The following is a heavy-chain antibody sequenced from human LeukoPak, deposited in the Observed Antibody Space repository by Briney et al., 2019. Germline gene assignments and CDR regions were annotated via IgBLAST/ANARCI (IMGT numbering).Heavy chain of an antibody. CDR3: ARGSTYYDSSGQVPFDY. J-gene: IGHJ4*02. Sequence: GGSLRLSCGASGVTFSSYSMNWVRQAPGKGLEWGSHISGSSSTIYYADSVKGRFTISRDNGKNTLYLQMNSLRAEDTAVYYCARGSTYYDSSGQVPFDYWGQGTLVTVSS. V-gene: IGHV3-48*01. D-gene: IGHD3-22*01. CDR2: ISGSSSTI. CDR1: GVTFSSYS.